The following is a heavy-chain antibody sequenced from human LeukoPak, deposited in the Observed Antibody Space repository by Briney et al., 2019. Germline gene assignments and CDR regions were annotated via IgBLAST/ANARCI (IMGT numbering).Heavy chain of an antibody. J-gene: IGHJ6*02. D-gene: IGHD2/OR15-2a*01. Sequence: GGSLSLSCAASGFTFISYSMNWVRQAPGKGLEWLSYISSSSSDVHYADSVKGRFIISRDNAKSSLYLQMNRLRADDTAVYYCARDLYAYYGMDVWGQGTTVTVSS. CDR1: GFTFISYS. V-gene: IGHV3-48*01. CDR2: ISSSSSDV. CDR3: ARDLYAYYGMDV.